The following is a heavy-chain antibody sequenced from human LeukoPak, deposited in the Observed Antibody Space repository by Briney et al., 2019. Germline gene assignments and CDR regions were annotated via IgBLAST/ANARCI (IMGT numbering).Heavy chain of an antibody. CDR3: ARETGGTVGSTDFDY. CDR1: GFTFSSYA. CDR2: ISYDGSNK. J-gene: IGHJ4*02. V-gene: IGHV3-30-3*01. D-gene: IGHD4-17*01. Sequence: GGSLRLSCAASGFTFSSYAMHWVRQAPGKGPEWVAVISYDGSNKYYTDSVKGRFTISRDNSKNTLYLQMNSLRGEDTALYYCARETGGTVGSTDFDYWGQGTLVTVSS.